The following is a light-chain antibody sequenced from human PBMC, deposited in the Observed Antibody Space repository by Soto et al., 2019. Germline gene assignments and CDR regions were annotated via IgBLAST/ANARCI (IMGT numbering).Light chain of an antibody. V-gene: IGKV3-15*01. CDR2: GAS. CDR1: QSVSSN. J-gene: IGKJ2*01. CDR3: QQYNDWPYT. Sequence: EIVMTQFPATLSVSPGERATLSCWASQSVSSNLAWYQQKPGQAPRLLIYGASTRATGIPARFSGSGSATEFTLTISSLQSEDFAVYYCQQYNDWPYTFGQGTKLEIK.